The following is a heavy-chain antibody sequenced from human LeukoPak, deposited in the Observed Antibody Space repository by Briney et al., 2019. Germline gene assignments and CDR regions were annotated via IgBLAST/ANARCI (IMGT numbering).Heavy chain of an antibody. CDR2: IKSDGSTT. V-gene: IGHV3-74*01. CDR3: ARATLNTRNAFDI. D-gene: IGHD2-15*01. CDR1: KFTFSSYW. J-gene: IGHJ3*02. Sequence: GGSLRLSCAASKFTFSSYWMHWVRQAPGKGLVWVSRIKSDGSTTYYADSVKGRLTISRDNAKNTLYLQMDSLRAEDTAVYYCARATLNTRNAFDIWGQGTMVTVSS.